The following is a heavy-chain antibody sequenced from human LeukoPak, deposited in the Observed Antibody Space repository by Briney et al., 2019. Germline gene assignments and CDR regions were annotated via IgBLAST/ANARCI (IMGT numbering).Heavy chain of an antibody. V-gene: IGHV1-69*13. Sequence: SVKVSCKASGGTFISYAISWVRQAPGQGLEWMGGIIPIFGTANYAQKFQGRVTITADESTSTAYMELSSLRSEDTAVYYCARVIAVAGGHYYGMDVWGQGTTVTVSS. CDR1: GGTFISYA. CDR2: IIPIFGTA. J-gene: IGHJ6*02. D-gene: IGHD6-19*01. CDR3: ARVIAVAGGHYYGMDV.